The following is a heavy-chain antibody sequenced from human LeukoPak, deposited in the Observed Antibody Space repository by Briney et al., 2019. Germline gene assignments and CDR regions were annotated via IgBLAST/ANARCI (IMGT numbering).Heavy chain of an antibody. CDR2: INPNSGDT. J-gene: IGHJ4*02. CDR3: ARDVTRGDYDFWSGYNY. Sequence: GASVKVSCKASGYIFSGYYMHWVRQAPGQGLEWMGWINPNSGDTNYAQKLQGRVTMTTDTSTSTAYMELRSLRSDDTAAYYCARDVTRGDYDFWSGYNYWGQGTLVTVSS. V-gene: IGHV1-2*02. CDR1: GYIFSGYY. D-gene: IGHD3-3*01.